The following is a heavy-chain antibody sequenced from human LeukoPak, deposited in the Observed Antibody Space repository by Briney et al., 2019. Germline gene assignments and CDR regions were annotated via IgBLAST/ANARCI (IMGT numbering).Heavy chain of an antibody. CDR2: INQDERA. Sequence: SETLSLTCTVSGGAITSYYLSWIRQPPGKGLEWICNINQDERAFYNSSLKSRVTMSAETSKNQFSLKVNSVTAADTAVYFCAKGAAHYGSSWFTWLDPWGQGTLVTVSS. CDR1: GGAITSYY. V-gene: IGHV4-59*01. D-gene: IGHD6-13*01. J-gene: IGHJ5*02. CDR3: AKGAAHYGSSWFTWLDP.